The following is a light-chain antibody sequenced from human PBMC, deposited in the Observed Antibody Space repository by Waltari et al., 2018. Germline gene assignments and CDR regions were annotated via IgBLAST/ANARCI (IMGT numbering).Light chain of an antibody. J-gene: IGLJ3*02. CDR3: CSFTSTSTWV. CDR1: TSDLGGYNY. CDR2: DVS. Sequence: QSALTQPASVSGSPGQSITISCTGTTSDLGGYNYVSWYQQHPGKAPKLILYDVSSRPSGVSNRFSGSKSGNTASLTISGLQVEDEADYYCCSFTSTSTWVFGGGTKLTVL. V-gene: IGLV2-14*01.